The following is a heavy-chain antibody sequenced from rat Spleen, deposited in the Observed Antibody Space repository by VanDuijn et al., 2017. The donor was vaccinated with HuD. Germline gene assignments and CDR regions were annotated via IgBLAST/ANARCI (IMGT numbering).Heavy chain of an antibody. V-gene: IGHV2-43*01. Sequence: QVQLKESGPGLVQPSQTLSLICTVSGFSLTSYHVSWVRQPPGKSLVWMGIIWTGGGTNYNSAVQSRLSISRDTSKSQVFLKMNSLQPEDTGTYYCARELYDVDYWGQGVLVTVSS. CDR3: ARELYDVDY. CDR2: IWTGGGT. J-gene: IGHJ2*01. CDR1: GFSLTSYH.